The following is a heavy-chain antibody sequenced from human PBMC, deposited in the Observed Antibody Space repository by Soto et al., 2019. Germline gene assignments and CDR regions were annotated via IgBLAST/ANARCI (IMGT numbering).Heavy chain of an antibody. CDR3: AGKTLVGRYYDDDDAFDN. CDR1: GYTFTSYD. D-gene: IGHD1-26*01. CDR2: MNPNSGNT. V-gene: IGHV1-8*01. Sequence: ASVKVSCKASGYTFTSYDINWVRQATGQGLEWMGWMNPNSGNTGYAQKFQGRVTMTRNTSISTAYMELSSLRSEDTAGYYWAGKTLVGRYYDDDDAFDNWGQGTMVTVSS. J-gene: IGHJ3*02.